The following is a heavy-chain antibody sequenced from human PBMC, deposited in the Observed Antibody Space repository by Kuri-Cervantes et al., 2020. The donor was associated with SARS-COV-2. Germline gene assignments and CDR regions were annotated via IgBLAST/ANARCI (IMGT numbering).Heavy chain of an antibody. CDR2: ISWNSGSI. CDR1: GFTFDDHA. Sequence: GGSLRLSCAASGFTFDDHAMHWVRQAPGKGLEWVSGISWNSGSIGYADSVKGRFTISRDNAKNSLYLQMNSLRAEDTALYYCARGPTPSHEFDYWGQGTLVTVSS. CDR3: ARGPTPSHEFDY. V-gene: IGHV3-9*01. J-gene: IGHJ4*02.